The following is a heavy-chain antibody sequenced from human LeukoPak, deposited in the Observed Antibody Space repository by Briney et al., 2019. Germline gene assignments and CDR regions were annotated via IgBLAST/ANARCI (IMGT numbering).Heavy chain of an antibody. CDR1: GYTFTIYG. D-gene: IGHD3-22*01. CDR3: ARDKGRYYDSSGYPPYWYFDL. CDR2: ISAYNGNT. Sequence: ASVTVSCKSSGYTFTIYGISWVRQAPGQGLEWMGWISAYNGNTNYAQKLQGRVTMTTDTSTNTAYMELRSLRSDDTDVYYCARDKGRYYDSSGYPPYWYFDLWGRGTLVTVSS. V-gene: IGHV1-18*01. J-gene: IGHJ2*01.